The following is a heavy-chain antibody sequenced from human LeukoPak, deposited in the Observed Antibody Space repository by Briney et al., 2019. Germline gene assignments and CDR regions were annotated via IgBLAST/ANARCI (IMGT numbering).Heavy chain of an antibody. D-gene: IGHD1-26*01. CDR1: GFTFSSYS. CDR3: ARDEWVSAFDI. V-gene: IGHV3-21*01. Sequence: GGSLRLSCAASGFTFSSYSMNWVRQAPGKGLEWVSSISSSSSCIYYADSVKGRFTISRDNAKNSLYLQMNSLRAEDTAVYYCARDEWVSAFDIWGQGTMVTVSS. J-gene: IGHJ3*02. CDR2: ISSSSSCI.